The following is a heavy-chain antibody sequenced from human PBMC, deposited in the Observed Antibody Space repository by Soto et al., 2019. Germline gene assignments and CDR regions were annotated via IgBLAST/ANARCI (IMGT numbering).Heavy chain of an antibody. Sequence: SETLSLTCAVYVGSFSGYYWPLIRQPPGRGLERLGEINHSGITDYNPSLKSRVSISIDTSKNKFSLKLNSVTAADTAVYYCAVGPRMWLAGGGYWGQGTMVTVSS. CDR1: VGSFSGYY. CDR3: AVGPRMWLAGGGY. J-gene: IGHJ4*02. CDR2: INHSGIT. D-gene: IGHD6-19*01. V-gene: IGHV4-34*01.